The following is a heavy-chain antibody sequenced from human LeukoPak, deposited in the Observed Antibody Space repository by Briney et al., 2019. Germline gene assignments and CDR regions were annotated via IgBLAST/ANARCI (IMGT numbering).Heavy chain of an antibody. CDR1: GGSISSSSYY. Sequence: KPSETLSLTCTVSGGSISSSSYYWGWIRQPPGKGLEWIGSIYYSGSTYYNPSLKSRVTISVDTSKNQFSLKPSSVTAADTAVYYCARSAAAYDAFDIWGQGTMVTVSS. J-gene: IGHJ3*02. CDR2: IYYSGST. CDR3: ARSAAAYDAFDI. D-gene: IGHD6-13*01. V-gene: IGHV4-39*01.